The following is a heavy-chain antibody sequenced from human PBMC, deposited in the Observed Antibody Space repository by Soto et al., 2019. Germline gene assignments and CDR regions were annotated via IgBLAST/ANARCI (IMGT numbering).Heavy chain of an antibody. CDR3: AIGHWMGN. Sequence: EVQLVDSGGALVQPGESLRLSCAASGFTFSDYLMTWVRQAPGKGLEWVATIKQDGNEKYYVDSVKGRFTISRANAKNALYLQMNGLRAEDTAVYYCAIGHWMGNGGQGTLVTVSS. V-gene: IGHV3-7*01. CDR1: GFTFSDYL. D-gene: IGHD1-1*01. J-gene: IGHJ4*02. CDR2: IKQDGNEK.